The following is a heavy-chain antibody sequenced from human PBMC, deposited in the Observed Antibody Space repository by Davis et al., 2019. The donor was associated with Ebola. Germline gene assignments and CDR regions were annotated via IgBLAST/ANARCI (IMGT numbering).Heavy chain of an antibody. CDR2: INSNSGGT. CDR1: GYTFTGYY. Sequence: AASVKVSCKASGYTFTGYYMHWVRQAPGQGLEWMGRINSNSGGTNYAQKFQGRVTMTRDTSISTAYMELSRLRSDDTAVYYCARGHSPGIVLMVYANYGMDVWGKGTTVTVSS. D-gene: IGHD2-8*01. CDR3: ARGHSPGIVLMVYANYGMDV. J-gene: IGHJ6*04. V-gene: IGHV1-2*06.